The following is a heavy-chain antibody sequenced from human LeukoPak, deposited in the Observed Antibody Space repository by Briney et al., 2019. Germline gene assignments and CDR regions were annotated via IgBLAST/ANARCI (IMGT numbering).Heavy chain of an antibody. J-gene: IGHJ6*03. V-gene: IGHV3-53*01. D-gene: IGHD2-15*01. CDR2: IYSGGST. CDR1: GFTVSSNY. CDR3: AREVVNYYYMDV. Sequence: PGGSLRLSRAASGFTVSSNYMSWVRQAPGKGLEWVSVIYSGGSTYYADSVKGRFTISRDNSKNTLYLQMNSLRAEDTAVYYCAREVVNYYYMDVWGKGTTVTVSS.